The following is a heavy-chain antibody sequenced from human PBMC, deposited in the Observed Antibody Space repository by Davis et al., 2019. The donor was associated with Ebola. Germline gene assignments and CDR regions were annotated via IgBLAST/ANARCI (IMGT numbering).Heavy chain of an antibody. CDR2: IHPGHLDT. CDR1: GYTFTGYW. V-gene: IGHV5-51*01. D-gene: IGHD1-26*01. CDR3: ARRGWDLHYYYYMDV. Sequence: PGGSLRLSCQASGYTFTGYWIGWVRQMPGKGLEWMGIIHPGHLDTRYSPSFQGQVTISVDKSTNTAFLQWSSLEDSDTATYYCARRGWDLHYYYYMDVWGEGTTVTVS. J-gene: IGHJ6*03.